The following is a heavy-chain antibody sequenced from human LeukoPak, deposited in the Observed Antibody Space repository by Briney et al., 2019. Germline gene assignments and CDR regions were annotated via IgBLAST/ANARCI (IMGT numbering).Heavy chain of an antibody. Sequence: ASVTVSCKASGYTFTSYGISWVRQAPGQGLEWMGWISAYNGNTNYAQKLQGRVTMNTNTSTSKADMEQRRRRSDDTAVYYCARVWGAYSSGWYVNYYYYYYMDVWGKGTTVTISS. J-gene: IGHJ6*03. V-gene: IGHV1-18*01. D-gene: IGHD6-19*01. CDR2: ISAYNGNT. CDR1: GYTFTSYG. CDR3: ARVWGAYSSGWYVNYYYYYYMDV.